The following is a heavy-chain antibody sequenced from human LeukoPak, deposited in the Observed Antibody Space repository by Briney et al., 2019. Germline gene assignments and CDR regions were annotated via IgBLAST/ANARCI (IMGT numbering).Heavy chain of an antibody. J-gene: IGHJ4*02. V-gene: IGHV4-59*01. CDR2: MSGSGQT. CDR1: GVSMSNDR. CDR3: ARITGYFDSGGSYYWGFFDY. D-gene: IGHD3-22*01. Sequence: SETLSLTCSVSGVSMSNDRWTCIRDAPRKGLEWSGYMSGSGQTNYIPSLRSPATLSLDTSKSQCSLRLLSVTSADTAVYYCARITGYFDSGGSYYWGFFDYWGQGSLVTVSS.